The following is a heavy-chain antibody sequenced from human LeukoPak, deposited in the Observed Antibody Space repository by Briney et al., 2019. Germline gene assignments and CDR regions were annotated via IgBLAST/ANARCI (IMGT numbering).Heavy chain of an antibody. CDR1: GYTFTSYD. D-gene: IGHD7-27*01. Sequence: AATVKVSCKASGYTFTSYDINWVRQAPGQGLEWMGWMSPKSGNTGYAQKFQGRVTMTSNTAISTAYMELSSLRSEDTAVYYCVRTPPNWGADYWGQGTLVTVSS. V-gene: IGHV1-8*01. CDR2: MSPKSGNT. CDR3: VRTPPNWGADY. J-gene: IGHJ4*02.